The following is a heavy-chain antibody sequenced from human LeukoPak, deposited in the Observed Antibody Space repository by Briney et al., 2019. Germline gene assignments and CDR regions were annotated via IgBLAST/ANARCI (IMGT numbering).Heavy chain of an antibody. V-gene: IGHV3-30*18. Sequence: PGGSLRLSCAASGFTFSSYGMHWVRQAPGKGLEWVAVISYDGSNKYYADSVKGRFTISRDNSKNTLYLQMNSLRAEDTAVYYCAKEDRDIVVVPAAAAPPDYWGQGTLVTVSS. D-gene: IGHD2-2*01. CDR3: AKEDRDIVVVPAAAAPPDY. J-gene: IGHJ4*02. CDR2: ISYDGSNK. CDR1: GFTFSSYG.